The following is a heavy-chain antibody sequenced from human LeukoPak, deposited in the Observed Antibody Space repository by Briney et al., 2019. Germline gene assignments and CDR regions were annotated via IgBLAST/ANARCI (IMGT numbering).Heavy chain of an antibody. CDR1: GFPFSGYS. Sequence: GGSLRLSCAGSGFPFSGYSMNWVRQTPGKGLEWVSSMSILSGITYYAESVKGRFTVSRDNAKNLLHLQMNSLRAEDTAVYYCAPSGGLIAAAGIGYWGQGTLVTVSS. CDR3: APSGGLIAAAGIGY. V-gene: IGHV3-21*01. D-gene: IGHD6-13*01. J-gene: IGHJ4*02. CDR2: MSILSGIT.